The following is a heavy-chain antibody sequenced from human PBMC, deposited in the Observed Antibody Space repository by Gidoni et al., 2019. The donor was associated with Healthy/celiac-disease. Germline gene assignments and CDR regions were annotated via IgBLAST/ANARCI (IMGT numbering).Heavy chain of an antibody. Sequence: QLQLQESGPGLVKPSETLSLTCTVSGGSISSSSYYWGWIRQPPGKGLEWIGSIYYSGSTYYNPSLKSRVTISVDTSKNQFSLKLSSVTAADTAVYYCASKRFLEWDYMDVWGKGTTVTVSS. CDR3: ASKRFLEWDYMDV. J-gene: IGHJ6*03. CDR1: GGSISSSSYY. CDR2: IYYSGST. V-gene: IGHV4-39*01. D-gene: IGHD3-3*01.